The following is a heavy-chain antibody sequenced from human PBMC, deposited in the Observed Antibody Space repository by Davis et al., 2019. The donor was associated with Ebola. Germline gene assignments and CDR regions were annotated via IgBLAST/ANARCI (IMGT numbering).Heavy chain of an antibody. J-gene: IGHJ4*02. V-gene: IGHV6-1*01. CDR1: GDSVSSGG. D-gene: IGHD5-12*01. CDR3: ARGWLRSSFDY. CDR2: TYYSSKWYN. Sequence: HSQTLSLTCAISGDSVSSGGWNWIRQSPSRGLEWLGRTYYSSKWYNDYAVSMKSRISINPDTSKNQFSLQLTSVTPEDTAVYYCARGWLRSSFDYWGQGTLVIVSS.